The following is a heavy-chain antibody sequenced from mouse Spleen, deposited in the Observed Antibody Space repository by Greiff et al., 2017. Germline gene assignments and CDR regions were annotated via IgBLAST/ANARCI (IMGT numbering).Heavy chain of an antibody. CDR1: GFSFTGYF. D-gene: IGHD1-1*01. V-gene: IGHV1-20*02. CDR3: AREDYYGSIWGFDY. Sequence: EVHLVESGPELVKPGASVKISCEASGFSFTGYFMNWVMQSHGKSLEWIGRINPYNGDTFYNQKFKGKATLTVDKSSSTAHMALRSLASEDSAVYYCAREDYYGSIWGFDYWGQGTTLTVSS. J-gene: IGHJ2*01. CDR2: INPYNGDT.